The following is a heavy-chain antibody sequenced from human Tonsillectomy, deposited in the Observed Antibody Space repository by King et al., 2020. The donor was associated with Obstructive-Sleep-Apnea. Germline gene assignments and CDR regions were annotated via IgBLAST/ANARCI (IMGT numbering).Heavy chain of an antibody. J-gene: IGHJ4*02. CDR3: AREARYYGSGSSSDY. Sequence: QLVQSGAEVKKPGASVKVSCKASGYPFTGYYMHWVRQAPGQGLEWMGWINPNSGGTNYAQKFQGRVTMTRDTSISTAYMELNRLRSDDTAVYYCAREARYYGSGSSSDYWGQGTLVTVSS. CDR2: INPNSGGT. V-gene: IGHV1-2*02. CDR1: GYPFTGYY. D-gene: IGHD3-10*01.